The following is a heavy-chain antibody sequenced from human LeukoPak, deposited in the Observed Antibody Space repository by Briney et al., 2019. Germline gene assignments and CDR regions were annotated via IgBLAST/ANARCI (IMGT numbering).Heavy chain of an antibody. CDR3: AREIMITFGGVIPTPY. D-gene: IGHD3-16*02. J-gene: IGHJ4*02. CDR1: GFTVISNY. CDR2: IYSGGST. V-gene: IGHV3-66*02. Sequence: PGGSLRLSCAASGFTVISNYMSWVRQAPGKGLEWVSVIYSGGSTYYADSVKGRFTISRDNSKNTLYLQMNSLRAEDTAVYYCAREIMITFGGVIPTPYWGQGTLVTVSS.